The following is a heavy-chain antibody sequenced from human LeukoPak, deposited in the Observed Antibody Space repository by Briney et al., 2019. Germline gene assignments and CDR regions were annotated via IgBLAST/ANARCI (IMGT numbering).Heavy chain of an antibody. CDR2: INWNGGST. Sequence: GGSLRLSCAASGFTFDDYGMSWVRHAPGKGLEWVSGINWNGGSTSYADSVKGRFTIYRYNAENTLYLQMSSLSAEDTAVYYCARDFMYCVNCAGCWGQGTLVTVSS. V-gene: IGHV3-20*04. CDR3: ARDFMYCVNCAGC. J-gene: IGHJ4*02. D-gene: IGHD2-21*01. CDR1: GFTFDDYG.